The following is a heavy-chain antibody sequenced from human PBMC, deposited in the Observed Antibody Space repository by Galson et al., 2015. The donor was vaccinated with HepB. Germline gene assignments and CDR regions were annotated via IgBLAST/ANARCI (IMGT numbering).Heavy chain of an antibody. CDR3: AHSGFPYCGGDCYPSFDY. CDR1: GFSLSTSGVG. J-gene: IGHJ4*02. D-gene: IGHD2-21*01. Sequence: PALVKPTQTLTLTCTFSGFSLSTSGVGVGWIRQPPGKALEWLALIYWDDDKRYSPSLKSRLTITKDTSKNQVVLTMTNMDPVDTATYYCAHSGFPYCGGDCYPSFDYWGQGTLVTVSS. CDR2: IYWDDDK. V-gene: IGHV2-5*02.